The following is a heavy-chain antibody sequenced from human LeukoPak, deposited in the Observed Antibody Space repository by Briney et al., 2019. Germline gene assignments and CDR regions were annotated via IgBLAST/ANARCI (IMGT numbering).Heavy chain of an antibody. J-gene: IGHJ4*02. CDR1: GFTFSSYA. V-gene: IGHV3-64D*09. Sequence: GGSLRLSCSASGFTFSSYAMHWVRQAPGKGLEYVSGISSDGGVTYYVDSVKGRFTISRDNSKTTLLLQMSSLRAEDTAVYYCARYFSGLDYWGQGTLVTVSS. CDR3: ARYFSGLDY. D-gene: IGHD3-9*01. CDR2: ISSDGGVT.